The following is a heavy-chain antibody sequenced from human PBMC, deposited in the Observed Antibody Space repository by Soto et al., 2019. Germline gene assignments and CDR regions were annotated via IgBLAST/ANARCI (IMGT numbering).Heavy chain of an antibody. CDR1: GGSISSSSYY. V-gene: IGHV4-39*01. D-gene: IGHD3-10*01. J-gene: IGHJ4*02. CDR2: IYYSGST. CDR3: ARTNGRLWFGELLGIFDY. Sequence: SETLSLTCTVSGGSISSSSYYWGWIRQPPGKGLEWIGSIYYSGSTYYNPSLKSRVTISVDTSKNQFSLKLSSVTAADTAVYYCARTNGRLWFGELLGIFDYWGKGTLVPVAS.